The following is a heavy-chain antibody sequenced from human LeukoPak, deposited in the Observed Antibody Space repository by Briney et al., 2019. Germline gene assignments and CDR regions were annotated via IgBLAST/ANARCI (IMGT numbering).Heavy chain of an antibody. Sequence: SETVSLTCAVYGESFIGYFWSWIRQSPDKGLEWMGQINHSGSAAYNPSLKSRLTISVGSSKNPFSLELASVTGANTAVYYCARGRRPSVERQYTGGWYYFDYWGQGTLVSVSS. CDR3: ARGRRPSVERQYTGGWYYFDY. D-gene: IGHD6-19*01. CDR2: INHSGSA. V-gene: IGHV4-34*01. J-gene: IGHJ4*02. CDR1: GESFIGYF.